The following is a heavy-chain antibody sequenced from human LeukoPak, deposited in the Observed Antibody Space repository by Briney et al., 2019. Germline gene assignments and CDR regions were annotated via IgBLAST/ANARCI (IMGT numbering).Heavy chain of an antibody. V-gene: IGHV4-34*01. CDR2: INPSGST. D-gene: IGHD3-22*01. J-gene: IGHJ4*02. CDR1: GGSFSGYY. CDR3: ARGFSRGYYYFDY. Sequence: PSETLSLTCAVYGGSFSGYYWSWIRQPPGKGLEWIGEINPSGSTNYNPSLKSRVTISVDTSKSQFSLKLSSVTAADTAVYYCARGFSRGYYYFDYWGQGTLVTVSS.